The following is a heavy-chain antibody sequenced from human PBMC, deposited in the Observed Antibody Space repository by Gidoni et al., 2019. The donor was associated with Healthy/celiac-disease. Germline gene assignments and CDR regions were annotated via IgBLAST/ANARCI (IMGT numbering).Heavy chain of an antibody. D-gene: IGHD4-17*01. Sequence: EVQLVESGGGLVQPGGSLRLSCAASGFPFSRYAISWVRQAPGKGLEWVSASSGSGGSTYYADSVKGRFTISRDNSKNTLYLQMNSLRAEDTAVYYCAKDPYSTVTILYYFDYWGQGTLVTVSS. CDR3: AKDPYSTVTILYYFDY. CDR1: GFPFSRYA. CDR2: SSGSGGST. V-gene: IGHV3-23*04. J-gene: IGHJ4*02.